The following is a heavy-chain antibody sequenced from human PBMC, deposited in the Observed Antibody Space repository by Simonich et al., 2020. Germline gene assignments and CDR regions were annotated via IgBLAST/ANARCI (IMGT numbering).Heavy chain of an antibody. CDR3: ARGPCWTGDAAFAI. Sequence: QVQLGQSGAEVKKPGASEKISCKASGYTVTGYYMYWVRQAPGQGLEWMDWLTPSSRVTHYAQKIQGRVTMTRDTSITTAYMELGRLRSDDTAVYYCARGPCWTGDAAFAIWGQGTMVTVSS. CDR1: GYTVTGYY. CDR2: LTPSSRVT. V-gene: IGHV1-2*02. J-gene: IGHJ3*02. D-gene: IGHD7-27*01.